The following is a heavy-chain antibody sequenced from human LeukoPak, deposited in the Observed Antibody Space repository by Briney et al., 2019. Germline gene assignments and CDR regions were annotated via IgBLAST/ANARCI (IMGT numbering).Heavy chain of an antibody. D-gene: IGHD3-22*01. CDR1: GFTFSGSD. J-gene: IGHJ4*02. CDR3: TRHSSYYDSSGYYSY. CDR2: XXSKANSYAT. Sequence: GGSLRLSCAASGFTFSGSDMHWVRQASGKGLXXXXXXXSKANSYATAYAASVKGRLTISRDDSKNTAYLQMNSLKTEDTAVYFCTRHSSYYDSSGYYSYWGQGTLVTVSS. V-gene: IGHV3-73*01.